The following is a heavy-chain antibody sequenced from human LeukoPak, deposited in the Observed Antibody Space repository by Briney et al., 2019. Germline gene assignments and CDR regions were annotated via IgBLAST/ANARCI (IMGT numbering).Heavy chain of an antibody. J-gene: IGHJ4*02. CDR1: GGSFSGYY. Sequence: SETLSLTCAVYGGSFSGYYWSWIRQPPGKGLEWIGEINHSGSTNYNPSLKSRVTISVDTSKNQFSLKPSSVTAADTAVYYCARVGILTGYYLLDYWGQGTLVTVSS. CDR3: ARVGILTGYYLLDY. CDR2: INHSGST. V-gene: IGHV4-34*09. D-gene: IGHD3-9*01.